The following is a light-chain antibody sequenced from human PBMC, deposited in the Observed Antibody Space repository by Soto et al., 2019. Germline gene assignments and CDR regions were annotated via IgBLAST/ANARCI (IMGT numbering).Light chain of an antibody. Sequence: DIQMTQSPSTLSASVGDRVTITCRASQSISDSLACYQQKPGKAPKLLIYEASNLKSGVPSRFSGSGSRTDCTVTLSSLQPEDFASYYCQQYNGYWTFGPGTKVEIK. CDR1: QSISDS. J-gene: IGKJ1*01. CDR3: QQYNGYWT. V-gene: IGKV1-5*03. CDR2: EAS.